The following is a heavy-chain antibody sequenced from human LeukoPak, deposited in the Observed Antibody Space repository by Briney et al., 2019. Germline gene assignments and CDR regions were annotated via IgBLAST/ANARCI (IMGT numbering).Heavy chain of an antibody. CDR1: GFTFSSYE. Sequence: GGSLRLSCAASGFTFSSYEMNWVRQAPGKGLEWVSYISSSGSTIYYADSVKGRFTISRHNAKNSLYLQMNSLRAEDTAVYYCARDLEEYCSGGSCSLFDYWGQGTLVTVSS. CDR2: ISSSGSTI. J-gene: IGHJ4*02. V-gene: IGHV3-48*03. D-gene: IGHD2-15*01. CDR3: ARDLEEYCSGGSCSLFDY.